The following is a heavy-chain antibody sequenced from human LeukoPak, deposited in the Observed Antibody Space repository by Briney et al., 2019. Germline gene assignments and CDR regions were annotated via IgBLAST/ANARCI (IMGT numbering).Heavy chain of an antibody. CDR2: ISGSGGST. CDR1: GFTFSSYA. D-gene: IGHD3-3*01. Sequence: GGSLRLSCAATGFTFSSYAMSWVRQAPGKGLEWVSAISGSGGSTYYADSVKGRFTISRDNSKNTLYLQMNSLRAEDTAVYYCASAYDFWSGYRHFQHWGQGTLVTVSS. J-gene: IGHJ1*01. CDR3: ASAYDFWSGYRHFQH. V-gene: IGHV3-23*01.